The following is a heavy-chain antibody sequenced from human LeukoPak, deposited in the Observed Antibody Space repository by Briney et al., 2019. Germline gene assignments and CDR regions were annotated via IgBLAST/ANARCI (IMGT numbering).Heavy chain of an antibody. CDR3: ARGTGSRTFDY. CDR2: IYYTGTT. Sequence: SETLSLTCTVSGGSISSYYWSWIRQPPGKGLEWIGYIYYTGTTNYNPSLKSRVTISVDTSKKQLSLKLSSVTAADTAVYYCARGTGSRTFDYWGQGTLVTVSS. V-gene: IGHV4-59*12. CDR1: GGSISSYY. D-gene: IGHD3-10*01. J-gene: IGHJ4*02.